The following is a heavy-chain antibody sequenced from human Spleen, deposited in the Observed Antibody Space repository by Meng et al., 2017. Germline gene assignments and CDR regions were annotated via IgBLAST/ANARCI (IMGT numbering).Heavy chain of an antibody. V-gene: IGHV4-59*08. J-gene: IGHJ4*02. Sequence: VQLQESGPGMVKPSETLSLTCTVSGGSISSFYWSWIRQPPGKGLEWIGYIYYSGSTNSNPSLKSRVTISVDTSKNQFSLDLSSVTAADTAVYYCARGGWSLDYWGQGTLVTVSS. CDR2: IYYSGST. D-gene: IGHD2-15*01. CDR1: GGSISSFY. CDR3: ARGGWSLDY.